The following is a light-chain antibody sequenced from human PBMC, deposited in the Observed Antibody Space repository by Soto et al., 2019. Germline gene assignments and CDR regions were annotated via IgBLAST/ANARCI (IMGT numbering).Light chain of an antibody. CDR1: QSVRNDY. V-gene: IGKV3-20*01. CDR2: GAS. CDR3: QQYGSLPET. Sequence: EVVLTQFPGTLPVSLGERATLSFRASQSVRNDYLAWYQQKRGQAPRLLIHGASTRDTGIPDRFSGSGSGTDFILTISGVEPGYVAMDFCQQYGSLPETFGQGTKVEIK. J-gene: IGKJ1*01.